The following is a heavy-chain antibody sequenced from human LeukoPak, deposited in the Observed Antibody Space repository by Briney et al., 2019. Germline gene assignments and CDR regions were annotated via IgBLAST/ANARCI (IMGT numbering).Heavy chain of an antibody. Sequence: ASVKVSCKASGYTFTSYGISWVRQAPGQGLEWMGWISAYNGNTNYAQKLQGRVTMTTDTSTSTAYMELRSLRSDDTAVYYCARGPKYYYDSSGSFNIGGKGKMVTVSS. D-gene: IGHD3-22*01. CDR3: ARGPKYYYDSSGSFNI. J-gene: IGHJ3*02. CDR1: GYTFTSYG. V-gene: IGHV1-18*01. CDR2: ISAYNGNT.